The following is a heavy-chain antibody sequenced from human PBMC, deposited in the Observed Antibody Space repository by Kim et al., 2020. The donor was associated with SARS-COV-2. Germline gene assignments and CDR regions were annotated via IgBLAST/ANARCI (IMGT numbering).Heavy chain of an antibody. CDR1: GDSVSSNSAA. D-gene: IGHD1-26*01. Sequence: SQTLSLTCAISGDSVSSNSAAWSWFRQSPSSGLEWLGRTYYRSKWYNDYATFVRSRITITSDTSKNQFSLQLSSVTPEDTDVYYCAREATGGLDYFDYWGQGTLVTVSS. V-gene: IGHV6-1*01. CDR3: AREATGGLDYFDY. J-gene: IGHJ4*02. CDR2: TYYRSKWYN.